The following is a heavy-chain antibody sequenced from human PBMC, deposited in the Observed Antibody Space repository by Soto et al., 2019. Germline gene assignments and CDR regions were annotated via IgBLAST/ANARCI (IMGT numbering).Heavy chain of an antibody. CDR2: ISNKAYRGTT. CDR1: GFTFGDYA. V-gene: IGHV3-49*03. Sequence: GGSLRLSCTASGFTFGDYALSWFRQAPGKGLEWVALISNKAYRGTTVYAASVKSRFTISRDDSKSIAYLQMDSLNPEDTGVYYRTANLGTGWYVAYWGQGTLVTVSS. D-gene: IGHD6-19*01. J-gene: IGHJ4*02. CDR3: TANLGTGWYVAY.